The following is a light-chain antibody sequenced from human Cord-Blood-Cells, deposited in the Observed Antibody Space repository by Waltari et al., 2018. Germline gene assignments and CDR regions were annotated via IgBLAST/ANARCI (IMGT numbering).Light chain of an antibody. CDR2: AAS. V-gene: IGKV1-39*01. CDR1: QSISSY. CDR3: QQSYSTPPYT. J-gene: IGKJ2*01. Sequence: DIQMTQSPSSLSASVGERVTITCRASQSISSYLNLYQQKPGKAPKLLIYAASSLQSGVPSRFSGSGSGTDFTLTISSLQPEDFATYYCQQSYSTPPYTFGQGTKLEIK.